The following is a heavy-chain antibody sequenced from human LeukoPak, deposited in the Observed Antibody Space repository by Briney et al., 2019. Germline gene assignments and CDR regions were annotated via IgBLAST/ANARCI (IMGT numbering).Heavy chain of an antibody. V-gene: IGHV3-30*18. CDR3: AKGHLDYYDIFDY. D-gene: IGHD3-22*01. J-gene: IGHJ4*02. Sequence: GGSLRLSCAASGFTFSSYAMHWVRQAPGKGLEWVAVISDDGSNEYCAGSVKGRFTISRDNSRNTLYLQMNSLRTEDTAVFYCAKGHLDYYDIFDYWGQGTLVTVSS. CDR2: ISDDGSNE. CDR1: GFTFSSYA.